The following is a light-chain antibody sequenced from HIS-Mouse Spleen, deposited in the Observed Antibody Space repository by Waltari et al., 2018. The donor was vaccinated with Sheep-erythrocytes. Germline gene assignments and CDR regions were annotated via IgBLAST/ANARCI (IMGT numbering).Light chain of an antibody. Sequence: SYELTQPPSVSVSPGQTASITCSGDQLGANYACWYQQKPGQSPVLVIYQDSKRPSGIPERFSGSNSGNTATLTISGTQAMDEADYYCQAWDSSHVVFGGGTKLTVL. CDR1: QLGANY. CDR2: QDS. J-gene: IGLJ2*01. CDR3: QAWDSSHVV. V-gene: IGLV3-1*01.